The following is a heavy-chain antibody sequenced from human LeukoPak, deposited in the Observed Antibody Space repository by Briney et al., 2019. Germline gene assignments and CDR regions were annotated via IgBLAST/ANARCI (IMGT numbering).Heavy chain of an antibody. D-gene: IGHD2-2*02. J-gene: IGHJ6*03. CDR1: GFTFSSNA. V-gene: IGHV3-23*01. CDR2: IHGSDDNT. Sequence: GGSLRLSCAASGFTFSSNAMTWVRQAPGKGLEWVSAIHGSDDNTHYADSVKGRFTISRDKSKNTLYLQMNSLRADDTAVYYCARVAAEVVGVPGAIGFGWLRRDYYYMDVWGKGTTVTVSS. CDR3: ARVAAEVVGVPGAIGFGWLRRDYYYMDV.